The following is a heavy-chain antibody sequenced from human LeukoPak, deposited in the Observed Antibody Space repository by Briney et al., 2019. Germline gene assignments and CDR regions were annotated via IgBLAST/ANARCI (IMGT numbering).Heavy chain of an antibody. D-gene: IGHD3-22*01. CDR3: ARDLGAYYDSGGYFDY. CDR2: IYTSGST. J-gene: IGHJ4*02. V-gene: IGHV4-4*07. Sequence: PSETLSLTCTVSGGSISSHYRSWIRQPAGKGLEWIGRIYTSGSTNYNPSLKSRVTMSVDTSKNQFSLKLSSVTAADTAVYYCARDLGAYYDSGGYFDYWGQGTLVTVSS. CDR1: GGSISSHY.